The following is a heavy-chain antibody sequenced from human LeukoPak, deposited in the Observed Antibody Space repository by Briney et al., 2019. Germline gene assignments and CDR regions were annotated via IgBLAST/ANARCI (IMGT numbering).Heavy chain of an antibody. CDR2: IYSSGTT. Sequence: SETLSLTCTVSGGFMNDHYWTWIRQPPEKGLELIGHIYSSGTTAYTPSLKSRVTMSIDTSRNQFSLNVFSVTAADSAVYYCARFNSGCSEASCYVHYWGQGILVIVSS. V-gene: IGHV4-59*11. CDR1: GGFMNDHY. J-gene: IGHJ4*02. CDR3: ARFNSGCSEASCYVHY. D-gene: IGHD2-2*01.